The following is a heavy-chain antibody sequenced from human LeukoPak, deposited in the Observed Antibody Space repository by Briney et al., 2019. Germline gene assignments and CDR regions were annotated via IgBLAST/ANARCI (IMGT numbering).Heavy chain of an antibody. CDR3: MTVTLRPVGL. CDR2: IFPSGGEI. J-gene: IGHJ4*02. CDR1: GFTFSTFA. D-gene: IGHD3-10*01. V-gene: IGHV3-23*01. Sequence: PGGSLRLSCAASGFTFSTFAMIWVRQPPGKGLEWVSSIFPSGGEIHYADSVRGRFTISRDNSKNTLYLQMNSLKIEDTAVYYCMTVTLRPVGLWGQGTLVTVSS.